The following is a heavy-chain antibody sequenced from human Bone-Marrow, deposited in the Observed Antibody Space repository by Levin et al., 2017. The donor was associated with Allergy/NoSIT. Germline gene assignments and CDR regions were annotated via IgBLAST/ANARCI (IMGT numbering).Heavy chain of an antibody. CDR2: IRGDNGTT. V-gene: IGHV3-23*01. CDR1: GFTFSNFA. J-gene: IGHJ5*02. Sequence: GGSLRLSCAASGFTFSNFAMNWVRQAPGKGLEWVSVIRGDNGTTYYADSVKGRFIISRDNSKNTVSLQMTGLRADDTAVYYCAKERNRLVNWFDHWGQGTLVTVSS. CDR3: AKERNRLVNWFDH. D-gene: IGHD2-8*02.